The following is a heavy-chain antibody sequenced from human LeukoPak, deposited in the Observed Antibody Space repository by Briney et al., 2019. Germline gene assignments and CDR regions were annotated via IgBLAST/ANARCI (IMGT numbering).Heavy chain of an antibody. CDR1: GDSVSSDSYY. Sequence: SETLSLTCTVSGDSVSSDSYYWSWIRQPPGKGLEWIGYIYYSGTIKQNPSLKSRVTLSVDTSKNQLYLKLNSVTAADTAVYYCARDSRGYYDSSGYFDHWGQGTLVTVSS. D-gene: IGHD3-22*01. CDR2: IYYSGTI. V-gene: IGHV4-61*01. J-gene: IGHJ4*02. CDR3: ARDSRGYYDSSGYFDH.